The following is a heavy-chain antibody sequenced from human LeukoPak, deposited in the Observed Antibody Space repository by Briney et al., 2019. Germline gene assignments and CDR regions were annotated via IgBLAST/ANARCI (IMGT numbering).Heavy chain of an antibody. CDR1: GGSISTYY. CDR2: IYYSGTT. D-gene: IGHD4-17*01. Sequence: SETLSLTCTVSGGSISTYYWSWIRQPPGKGLEWIGYIYYSGTTNYNPSLKSRVTISVDTSKNQFSLKLSSVTAADTAVYYCARGPLRTTVSHYYYYYGMDVWGQGTTVTVSS. J-gene: IGHJ6*02. V-gene: IGHV4-59*12. CDR3: ARGPLRTTVSHYYYYYGMDV.